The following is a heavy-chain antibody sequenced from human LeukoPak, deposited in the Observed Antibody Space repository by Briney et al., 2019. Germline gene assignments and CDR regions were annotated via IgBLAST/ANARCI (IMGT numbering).Heavy chain of an antibody. Sequence: PGGSLRLSCAATGFTFSSYWMSWVRQAPGKGLEWVANIKPDGSDQYYVDSVKGRFTISRDNAKNSLYLQMNSLRAEDTAVYYCARWSLGDYWGQGTLVTVSS. J-gene: IGHJ4*02. CDR1: GFTFSSYW. CDR2: IKPDGSDQ. D-gene: IGHD1-26*01. CDR3: ARWSLGDY. V-gene: IGHV3-7*01.